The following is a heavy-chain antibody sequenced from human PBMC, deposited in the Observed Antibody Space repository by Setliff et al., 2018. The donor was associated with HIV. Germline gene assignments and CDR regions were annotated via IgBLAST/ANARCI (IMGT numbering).Heavy chain of an antibody. CDR3: ARVGSCYNTRCYSWFDP. D-gene: IGHD2-2*03. J-gene: IGHJ5*02. CDR1: GGSISPYY. Sequence: TSETLSLTCSVSGGSISPYYWTWIRQSPGKGPEWIGYIRDTGNAHSNPSLRSQVTIAVDTSKNQLSPRLTSVTAADTAVYYCARVGSCYNTRCYSWFDPWGQGTLGTVS. CDR2: IRDTGNA. V-gene: IGHV4-59*01.